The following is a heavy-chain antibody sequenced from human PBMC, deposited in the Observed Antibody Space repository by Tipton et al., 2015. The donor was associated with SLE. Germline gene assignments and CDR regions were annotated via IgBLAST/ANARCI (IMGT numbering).Heavy chain of an antibody. J-gene: IGHJ4*02. CDR3: ARHVYDSSGYYPYYFDY. Sequence: TLSLTCAVYGGSFKGYYWTWIRQPPGKGLEWIGEINHSGSTNYNPSLKSRVTISVDTSKNQFSLKLSSVTAADTAVYYCARHVYDSSGYYPYYFDYWGQGTLVTVSS. CDR2: INHSGST. D-gene: IGHD3-22*01. CDR1: GGSFKGYY. V-gene: IGHV4-34*01.